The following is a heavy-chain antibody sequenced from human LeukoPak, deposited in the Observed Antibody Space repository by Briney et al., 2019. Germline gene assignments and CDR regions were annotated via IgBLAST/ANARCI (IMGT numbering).Heavy chain of an antibody. Sequence: SETLSLTCAVYGGSFSGYYWSWIRQPPGKGLEWIGEINHSGSTNYNPSLKSRVTISVDTSKNQFSLELSSVTAADTAVYYCARDPPDYYDSSGYSEEYYYYGMDVWGQGTTVTVSS. CDR3: ARDPPDYYDSSGYSEEYYYYGMDV. V-gene: IGHV4-34*01. D-gene: IGHD3-22*01. CDR1: GGSFSGYY. J-gene: IGHJ6*02. CDR2: INHSGST.